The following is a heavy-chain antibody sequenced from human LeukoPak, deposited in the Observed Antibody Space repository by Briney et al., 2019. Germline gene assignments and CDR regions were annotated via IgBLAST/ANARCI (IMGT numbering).Heavy chain of an antibody. CDR3: ARGGSMIVDAAFDY. J-gene: IGHJ4*02. Sequence: SVKVSCKASGGTFSSYAISWVRQAPGQGLEWMGGIMPIFGTANYAQKFQGRVTITADESTSTAYMELSSLRSEDTAVYYCARGGSMIVDAAFDYWGQGTLVTVSS. CDR1: GGTFSSYA. CDR2: IMPIFGTA. D-gene: IGHD3-22*01. V-gene: IGHV1-69*01.